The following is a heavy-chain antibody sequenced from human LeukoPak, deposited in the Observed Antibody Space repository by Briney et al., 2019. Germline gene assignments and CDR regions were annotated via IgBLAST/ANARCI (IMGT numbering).Heavy chain of an antibody. Sequence: GGSLRLSCETLGFTFSIFGLHCVRQAPGKGLEWVAVIWYDGSNKYYADSVKGRFTISRDNSKNTLCLQMNSLRAEDSAVFYCARGGKYNTGPFDYCGQGTLVTVSP. CDR2: IWYDGSNK. CDR1: GFTFSIFG. J-gene: IGHJ4*02. CDR3: ARGGKYNTGPFDY. V-gene: IGHV3-33*01. D-gene: IGHD1-14*01.